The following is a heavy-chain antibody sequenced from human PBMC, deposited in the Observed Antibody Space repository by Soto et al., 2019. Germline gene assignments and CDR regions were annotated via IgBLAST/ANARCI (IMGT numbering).Heavy chain of an antibody. CDR3: ARVRGCSGGTCYPFDY. CDR1: GYTFSSYW. J-gene: IGHJ4*02. Sequence: EVQLVQSGAEVKKPGESLRISCKGSGYTFSSYWIDWVRQMPGKGLEWMGIIYPGDSETRITPSFQGQVTISADKSINTAYLQWSSLRASDTAIYYCARVRGCSGGTCYPFDYWGQGTLVTVSS. CDR2: IYPGDSET. D-gene: IGHD2-15*01. V-gene: IGHV5-51*03.